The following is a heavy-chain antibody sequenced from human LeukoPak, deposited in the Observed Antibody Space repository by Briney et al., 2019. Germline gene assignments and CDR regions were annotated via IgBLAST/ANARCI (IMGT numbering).Heavy chain of an antibody. CDR2: IYTSGRT. CDR1: GGSISYYY. Sequence: PSETLSLTCTVSGGSISYYYWNWIRQPAGKGLEWIGRIYTSGRTYYNPSLKSRVSMSVDTSKNQFSLKLRSVTAADTAVYYCARIKYTTGWYDDAFDVWGQGTVVTISS. CDR3: ARIKYTTGWYDDAFDV. V-gene: IGHV4-4*07. D-gene: IGHD6-19*01. J-gene: IGHJ3*01.